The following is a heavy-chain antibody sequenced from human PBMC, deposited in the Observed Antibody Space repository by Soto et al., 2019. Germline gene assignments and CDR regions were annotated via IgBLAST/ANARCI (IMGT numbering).Heavy chain of an antibody. Sequence: QVQLVESGGGVVQPGRSLRLSCAASGFTFSSYAMHWVRQAPGKGLEWVAVISYDGSNKYYADSVKGRFTISRDNSKNTLYLQMNSLRAEDTAVYYCARSESYSYDYLGQGTLVTVSS. CDR1: GFTFSSYA. V-gene: IGHV3-30-3*01. CDR2: ISYDGSNK. D-gene: IGHD5-18*01. J-gene: IGHJ4*02. CDR3: ARSESYSYDY.